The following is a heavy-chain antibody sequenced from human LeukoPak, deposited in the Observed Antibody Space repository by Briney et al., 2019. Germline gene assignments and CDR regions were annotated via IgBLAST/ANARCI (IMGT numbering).Heavy chain of an antibody. CDR2: IYYSGST. D-gene: IGHD3-9*01. V-gene: IGHV4-59*12. J-gene: IGHJ5*02. CDR3: ARLLRYFDWSPFDP. CDR1: GGSISGYY. Sequence: SETLSLTCTVSGGSISGYYWSWIRQPPGKGLEWIGYIYYSGSTNYNPSLKSRVTISVDTSKNQFSLKLSSVTAADTAVYYCARLLRYFDWSPFDPWGQGTLVTVSS.